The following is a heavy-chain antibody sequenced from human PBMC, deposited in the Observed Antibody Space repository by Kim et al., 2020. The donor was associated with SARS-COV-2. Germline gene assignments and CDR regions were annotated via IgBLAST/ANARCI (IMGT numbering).Heavy chain of an antibody. CDR1: GGSFSGYY. CDR2: INHSGST. J-gene: IGHJ4*01. Sequence: SETLSLTCAVYGGSFSGYYWSWIRQPPGKGLEWIGEINHSGSTNYNPSLKSRVTISVDTSKNQFSLKLSSVTAADTAVYYCARSLVVTMVRGVVAPFDY. V-gene: IGHV4-34*01. D-gene: IGHD3-10*01. CDR3: ARSLVVTMVRGVVAPFDY.